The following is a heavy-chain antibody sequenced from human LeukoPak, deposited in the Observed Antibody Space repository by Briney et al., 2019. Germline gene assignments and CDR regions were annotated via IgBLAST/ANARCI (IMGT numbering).Heavy chain of an antibody. CDR1: GASLSSYY. Sequence: SETLSLTCSVSGASLSSYYWSWIRQPPGKGLDWIGYLFHSGSTNYNPSLKSRVTISVDTSKNQLSLKLNSVTAADTAVYYCARAGASYSFDYWGQGTLVTVSS. CDR2: LFHSGST. V-gene: IGHV4-59*01. J-gene: IGHJ4*02. D-gene: IGHD2-21*01. CDR3: ARAGASYSFDY.